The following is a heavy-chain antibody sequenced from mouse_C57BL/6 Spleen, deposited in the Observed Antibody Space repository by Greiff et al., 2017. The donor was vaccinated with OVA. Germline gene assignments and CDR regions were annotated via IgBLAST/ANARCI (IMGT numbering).Heavy chain of an antibody. V-gene: IGHV1-50*01. J-gene: IGHJ1*03. CDR3: AREGYFDV. CDR2: IDPSDSYT. Sequence: VQLQQPGAELVKPGASVKLSCKASGYTFTSYWMQWVKQRPGQGLEWIGEIDPSDSYTNYNQKFKGKATLTVDTSSSIAYMQLSSLTSEDSAVYYCAREGYFDVWGTGTTVTVSS. CDR1: GYTFTSYW.